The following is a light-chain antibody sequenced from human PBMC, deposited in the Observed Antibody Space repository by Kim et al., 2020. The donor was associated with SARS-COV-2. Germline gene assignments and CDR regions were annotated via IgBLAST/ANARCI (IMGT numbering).Light chain of an antibody. V-gene: IGKV3-15*01. J-gene: IGKJ2*03. CDR2: GAS. CDR3: NQYNNWPHS. CDR1: QSVSNN. Sequence: SVSPGERPPLSCRASQSVSNNLAWYQQTPGQAPRLLICGASIRATGVPTRFSGSGSEIEFTLIISSLQSEDFAVYYCNQYNNWPHSLGLGTKLEI.